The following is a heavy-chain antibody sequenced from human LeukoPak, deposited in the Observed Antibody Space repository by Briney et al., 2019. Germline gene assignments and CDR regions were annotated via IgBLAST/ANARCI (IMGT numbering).Heavy chain of an antibody. D-gene: IGHD3-22*01. Sequence: GGSLRLSCVASGITLSSYWLSWVRQAPGKGPEWVANIRGDGVEKYYAASVQGRFTISRDNAENSLSLQMNNLRAEDTAVYYCARITNSGSYWVFDYWGQGTLVTVSS. CDR3: ARITNSGSYWVFDY. J-gene: IGHJ4*02. V-gene: IGHV3-7*04. CDR1: GITLSSYW. CDR2: IRGDGVEK.